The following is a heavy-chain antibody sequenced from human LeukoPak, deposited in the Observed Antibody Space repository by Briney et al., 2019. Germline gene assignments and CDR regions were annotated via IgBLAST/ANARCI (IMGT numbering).Heavy chain of an antibody. Sequence: SVKVSCKASGGTFSSYAISWVRQAPGQGLEWMGGIIPIFGTANYAQKFQGRVTITADESTSTAYMELSSLRSEDTAVYYCARDVHGYSSDWGALDYWGQGTLVTVSS. V-gene: IGHV1-69*01. CDR3: ARDVHGYSSDWGALDY. D-gene: IGHD6-19*01. J-gene: IGHJ4*02. CDR1: GGTFSSYA. CDR2: IIPIFGTA.